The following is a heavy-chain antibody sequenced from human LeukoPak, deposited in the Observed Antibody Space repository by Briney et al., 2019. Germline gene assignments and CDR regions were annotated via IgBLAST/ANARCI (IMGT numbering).Heavy chain of an antibody. J-gene: IGHJ5*02. CDR1: GDSVSSNSAV. CDR3: ARGGDGYNFYNWFDP. D-gene: IGHD5-24*01. CDR2: TYYRSKWYN. Sequence: SQTLSLTCVISGDSVSSNSAVWNWIRQSPSRGLEWLGRTYYRSKWYNDYAVSAKSRITINSDTSKNQFSLQLNSVTPEDTAVYYCARGGDGYNFYNWFDPWGQGTLVIVSS. V-gene: IGHV6-1*01.